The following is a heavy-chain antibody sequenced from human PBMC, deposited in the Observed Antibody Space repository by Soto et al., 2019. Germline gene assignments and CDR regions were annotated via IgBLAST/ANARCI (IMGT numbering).Heavy chain of an antibody. CDR3: ASTSTGTTFGWFDP. J-gene: IGHJ5*02. D-gene: IGHD1-7*01. CDR2: ISYDGSNK. Sequence: GGSLRLSCAASGFTFSSYAMHWVRQAPGKGLEWVAVISYDGSNKYYADSVKGRFTISRDNSKNTLYLQMNSLRAEDTAVYYCASTSTGTTFGWFDPWGQGTLVTVSS. V-gene: IGHV3-30-3*01. CDR1: GFTFSSYA.